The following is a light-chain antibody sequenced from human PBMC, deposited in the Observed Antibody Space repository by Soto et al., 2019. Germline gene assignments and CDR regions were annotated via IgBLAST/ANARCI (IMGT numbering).Light chain of an antibody. J-gene: IGLJ1*01. CDR1: SSDVGSYNY. CDR2: EVS. CDR3: SSYAGSTYLAV. V-gene: IGLV2-8*01. Sequence: QSVLTQPPSASGSPGQSVTISCTGTSSDVGSYNYVSWYQQHPGKAPKLMIYEVSKRPSGVPDRFSGSKSGNTASLTVSGLQAEDEADYYCSSYAGSTYLAVFGTGTKV.